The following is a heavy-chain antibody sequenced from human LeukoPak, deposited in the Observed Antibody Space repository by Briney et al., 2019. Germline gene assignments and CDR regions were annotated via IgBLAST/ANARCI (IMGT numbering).Heavy chain of an antibody. D-gene: IGHD3-22*01. CDR2: IISSNSYI. J-gene: IGHJ5*02. V-gene: IGHV3-21*01. CDR1: GFTFSSYS. Sequence: GGSLRLSCAASGFTFSSYSISWVRQAPGKGLEWVSSIISSNSYIYYAASVNGRFTISRDNAKNSLYLQMNSLRAEDTAVYYCARDQYYDSSRWFDPWGQGTLVTVSS. CDR3: ARDQYYDSSRWFDP.